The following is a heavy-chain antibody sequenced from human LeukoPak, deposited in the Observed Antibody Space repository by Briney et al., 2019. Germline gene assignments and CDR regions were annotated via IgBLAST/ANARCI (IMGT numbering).Heavy chain of an antibody. V-gene: IGHV3-74*01. D-gene: IGHD3-10*01. CDR3: ARDSRYYYGSGSYQPYWFDP. J-gene: IGHJ5*02. Sequence: GGSLRLSCTASGFTFNLYWIHWVRQAPGKGLEWLSRISDDGTTTNYADSVKGRFTISRDNAKNTLYLQMNSLRVDDTAVYYCARDSRYYYGSGSYQPYWFDPWGQGTLVTVSS. CDR2: ISDDGTTT. CDR1: GFTFNLYW.